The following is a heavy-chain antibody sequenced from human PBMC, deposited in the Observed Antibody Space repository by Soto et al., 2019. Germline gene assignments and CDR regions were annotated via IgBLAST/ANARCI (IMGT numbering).Heavy chain of an antibody. CDR3: ATDDSLAY. D-gene: IGHD5-18*01. Sequence: GGSLRLSCAASGFIFRTSWMSWVRQAPGRGLEWVASIGQGGGEKHYVDSVKGRFTISRDNAKTSLDLQMNSLGVEDTAIYYCATDDSLAYWGQGTLVTVSS. CDR2: IGQGGGEK. J-gene: IGHJ4*02. CDR1: GFIFRTSW. V-gene: IGHV3-7*03.